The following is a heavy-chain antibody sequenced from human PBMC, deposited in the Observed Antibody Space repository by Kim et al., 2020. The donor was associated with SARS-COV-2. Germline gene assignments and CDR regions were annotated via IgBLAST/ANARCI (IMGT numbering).Heavy chain of an antibody. CDR1: GGSISSSSYY. D-gene: IGHD3-22*01. CDR2: IYYSGST. V-gene: IGHV4-39*07. Sequence: SETLSLTCTVSGGSISSSSYYWGWIRQPPGKGLEWIGSIYYSGSTYYNPSLKSRVTISVDTSKNQFSLKLSSVTAADTAVYYCAREGRGIYYDSSGYPKGLDYWGQGTLVTVSS. J-gene: IGHJ4*02. CDR3: AREGRGIYYDSSGYPKGLDY.